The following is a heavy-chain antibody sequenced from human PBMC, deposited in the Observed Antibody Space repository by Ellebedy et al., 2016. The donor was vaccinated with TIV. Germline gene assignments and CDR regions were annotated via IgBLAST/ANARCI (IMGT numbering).Heavy chain of an antibody. D-gene: IGHD5-24*01. CDR1: GFTLNSYS. CDR2: ISSYI. Sequence: GESLKISCAASGFTLNSYSMNWVRQAPGKGLEWISSISSYIYHADSLKGRFTISRDNAKNSVYLQMSSLRAEDTAVYYCAREGEDGYNFDYWGQGTLVTVSS. J-gene: IGHJ4*02. CDR3: AREGEDGYNFDY. V-gene: IGHV3-21*01.